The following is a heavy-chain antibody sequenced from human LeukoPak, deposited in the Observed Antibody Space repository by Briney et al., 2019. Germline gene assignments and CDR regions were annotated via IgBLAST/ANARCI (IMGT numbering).Heavy chain of an antibody. V-gene: IGHV4-4*09. D-gene: IGHD3-22*01. CDR2: IYTSGST. CDR3: ARVYYDSSGYRAFDI. Sequence: SETLSLTCTVSGGSISSYYWSWIRQPPGKGLEWIGYIYTSGSTNYNPSLKSRVTLSVDTSKNQFSLKLSSVIAADTAVYYCARVYYDSSGYRAFDIWGQGTMVTVSS. J-gene: IGHJ3*02. CDR1: GGSISSYY.